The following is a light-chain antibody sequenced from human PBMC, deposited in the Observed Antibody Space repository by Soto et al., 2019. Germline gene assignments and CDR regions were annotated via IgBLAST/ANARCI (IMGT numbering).Light chain of an antibody. CDR2: AAS. J-gene: IGKJ1*01. Sequence: EIVLTQSPGTLSLSPGERATLSCRASQSVSSAYLAWYQHKPGQPPTLLIYAASSRVTGIPDRFSGSGSGTEFTLSISRLEPEDFAVYYCQQYGSSSTWTVGLGTKVEIK. CDR3: QQYGSSSTWT. V-gene: IGKV3-20*01. CDR1: QSVSSAY.